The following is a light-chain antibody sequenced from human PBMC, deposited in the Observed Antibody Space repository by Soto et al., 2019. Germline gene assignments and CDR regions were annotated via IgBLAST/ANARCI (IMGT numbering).Light chain of an antibody. J-gene: IGKJ1*01. CDR1: QAIRDD. CDR2: AAS. CDR3: LQDYNYPRT. Sequence: IQMTQSPSSLSAPVGDRVTITCRASQAIRDDLAWYQQKPGKAPNLLIYAASTLQSGVPSRFSASGSGTDFTLTISSLQPEDFATDYCLQDYNYPRTFGQGTKVEI. V-gene: IGKV1-6*01.